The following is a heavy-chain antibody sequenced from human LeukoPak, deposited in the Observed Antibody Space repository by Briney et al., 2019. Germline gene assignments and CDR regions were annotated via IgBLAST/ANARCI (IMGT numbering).Heavy chain of an antibody. CDR2: IWYDGSNK. Sequence: GGSLRLSCAASGFTFSSYGMHWVRQAPGKGLECVAVIWYDGSNKYYADSVKGRFTISRDNSKNTLYLQMNSLRAEDTAVYYRAKEGSYPFDYWGQGTLVTVSS. CDR3: AKEGSYPFDY. J-gene: IGHJ4*02. V-gene: IGHV3-33*06. D-gene: IGHD5-18*01. CDR1: GFTFSSYG.